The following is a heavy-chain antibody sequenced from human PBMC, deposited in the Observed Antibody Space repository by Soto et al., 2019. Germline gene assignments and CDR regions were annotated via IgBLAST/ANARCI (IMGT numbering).Heavy chain of an antibody. CDR3: ARGLGPIIDY. CDR1: GGSFSGYY. CDR2: INHSGST. D-gene: IGHD5-12*01. J-gene: IGHJ4*02. V-gene: IGHV4-34*01. Sequence: PSETLSLTCAVYGGSFSGYYWSWIRQPPGKGLEWIGEINHSGSTNYNPSLKSRVTISVDTSKNQFSLRLGSVTAADTAVYYCARGLGPIIDYWGQGTLVTVSS.